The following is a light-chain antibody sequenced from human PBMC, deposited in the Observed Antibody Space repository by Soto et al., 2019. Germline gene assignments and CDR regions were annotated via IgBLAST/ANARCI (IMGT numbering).Light chain of an antibody. CDR3: QQCYMGWT. CDR1: QSIVRF. Sequence: DIQMTQSPSTLSASVGDRVTITCLASQSIVRFLAWYQHQPGKAPKLLIYDASTLESGVPSRFSGTGSGTEFTFSITSLQPEDFGTYYCQQCYMGWTFGQGTKVDFK. J-gene: IGKJ1*01. CDR2: DAS. V-gene: IGKV1-5*01.